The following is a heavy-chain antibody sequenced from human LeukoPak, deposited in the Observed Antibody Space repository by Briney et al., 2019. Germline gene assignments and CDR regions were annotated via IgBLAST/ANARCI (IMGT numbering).Heavy chain of an antibody. CDR1: GYTFTSYA. CDR3: ASSWVPSNYYDSSGYYPLDY. D-gene: IGHD3-22*01. J-gene: IGHJ4*02. CDR2: INAGNGNT. V-gene: IGHV1-3*01. Sequence: ASVKVSCKASGYTFTSYAMHWVRQAPGQRLEWMGWINAGNGNTKYSQKFQGRVTITTDESTSTAYMELSSLRSEDTAVYYCASSWVPSNYYDSSGYYPLDYWGQGTLVTVSS.